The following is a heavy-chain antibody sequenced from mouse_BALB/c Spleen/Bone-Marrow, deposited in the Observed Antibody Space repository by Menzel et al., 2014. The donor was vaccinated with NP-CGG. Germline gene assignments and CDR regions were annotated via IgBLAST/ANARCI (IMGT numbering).Heavy chain of an antibody. J-gene: IGHJ2*01. D-gene: IGHD1-1*01. CDR3: ARYYYGSSYFDY. CDR1: GFNIKDTY. CDR2: IAPANGNT. V-gene: IGHV14-3*02. Sequence: VQLQQSKAELVKHGASVKLSSTASGFNIKDTYMHWVKKRPEQGLEWIRRIAPANGNTKYDPKFQGKATITADTSSNTAYLQLSSLTSEDTAVYYGARYYYGSSYFDYGCQGTTRTVSS.